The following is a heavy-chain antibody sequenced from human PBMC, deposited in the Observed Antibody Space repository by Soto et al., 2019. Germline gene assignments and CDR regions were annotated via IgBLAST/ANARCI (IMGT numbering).Heavy chain of an antibody. V-gene: IGHV3-53*04. Sequence: EVQLVESGGGLVQPGGSLRLSCAASGFDVSSNYMSWVRQAPGKGLEWVSLIYSGGTTYYADSVKGRFTISRHSSKNTLYLPMNRLRVEDTAVYYCAGRTYGWGQGTMVTVSA. D-gene: IGHD4-17*01. CDR1: GFDVSSNY. CDR2: IYSGGTT. J-gene: IGHJ3*01. CDR3: AGRTYG.